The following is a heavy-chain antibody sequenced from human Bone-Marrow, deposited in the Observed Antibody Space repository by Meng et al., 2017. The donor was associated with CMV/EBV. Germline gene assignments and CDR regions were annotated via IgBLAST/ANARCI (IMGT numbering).Heavy chain of an antibody. CDR1: GYTFTSYD. V-gene: IGHV1-8*01. CDR3: ASGNLNRITIFGVAYDAFDI. D-gene: IGHD3-3*01. CDR2: MNPNSGNT. J-gene: IGHJ3*02. Sequence: ASVKVSCKASGYTFTSYDINWVRQATGQGLEWMGWMNPNSGNTGYAQKFQGRVTMTRNTSISTAYMELSSLRSEDTAVYYCASGNLNRITIFGVAYDAFDIWGQGTRVT.